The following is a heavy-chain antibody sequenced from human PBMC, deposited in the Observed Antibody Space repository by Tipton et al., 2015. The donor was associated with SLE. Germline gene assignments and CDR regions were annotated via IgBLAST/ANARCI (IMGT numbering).Heavy chain of an antibody. Sequence: TLSLTCTVSGGSMSNSFWSWIRPPPGKGLEWIGSIPYSGSTNYNPSLKSRLTISIDTSKNQFSLKLSSVTAADTAVYYCARSAGYGSNWAHFDYWGQGTLVTVSS. J-gene: IGHJ4*02. CDR2: IPYSGST. CDR3: ARSAGYGSNWAHFDY. V-gene: IGHV4-59*01. CDR1: GGSMSNSF. D-gene: IGHD6-13*01.